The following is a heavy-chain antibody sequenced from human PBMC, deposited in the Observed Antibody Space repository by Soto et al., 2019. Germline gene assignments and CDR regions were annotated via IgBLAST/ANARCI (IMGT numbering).Heavy chain of an antibody. CDR2: INHSGST. V-gene: IGHV4-34*01. D-gene: IGHD3-3*01. CDR3: ARVGPYYVFWSGRASRSKTSERRYNWLDP. J-gene: IGHJ5*02. CDR1: GGSFSGYY. Sequence: PSETLSLTCAVYGGSFSGYYWSWIRQPPGKGLEWIGEINHSGSTNYNPSLKSRVTISVDTSKNQFSLKLSSVTAADTAGYYCARVGPYYVFWSGRASRSKTSERRYNWLDPWGQGTLGTVSS.